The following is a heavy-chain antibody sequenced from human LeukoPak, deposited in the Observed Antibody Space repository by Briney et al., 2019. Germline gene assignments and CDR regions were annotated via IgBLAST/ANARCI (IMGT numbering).Heavy chain of an antibody. V-gene: IGHV4-39*01. D-gene: IGHD3-22*01. CDR1: GGSISSSSYY. CDR3: ARSNRGIVVVMNL. J-gene: IGHJ1*01. CDR2: IYYSGST. Sequence: SETLSLTCTVSGGSISSSSYYWGWIRQPPGKGLEWIGSIYYSGSTYYNPSLKSRVTISVDTSKNQFSLKLSSVTTADTAVYYCARSNRGIVVVMNLWGQGTLVTVSS.